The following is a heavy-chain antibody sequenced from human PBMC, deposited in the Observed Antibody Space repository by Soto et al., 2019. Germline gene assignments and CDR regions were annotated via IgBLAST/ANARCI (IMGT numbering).Heavy chain of an antibody. D-gene: IGHD3-9*01. J-gene: IGHJ5*02. CDR2: IYYSEST. CDR1: GASLSSYY. V-gene: IGHV4-59*05. Sequence: PSETLSLTCVASGASLSSYYWSWIRQPPGKGLEWIGSIYYSESTYYNPSLKSRVTISVDTSKNQFSLKLSSVTAADTAVYYCARQYDILTGNNWFDPWGQGTLVTVSS. CDR3: ARQYDILTGNNWFDP.